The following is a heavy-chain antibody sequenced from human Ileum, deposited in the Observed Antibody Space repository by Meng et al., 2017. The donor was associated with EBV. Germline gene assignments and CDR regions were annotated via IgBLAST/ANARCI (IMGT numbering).Heavy chain of an antibody. Sequence: VHRQESAQGVVKPPETLSLTCTVSVGSVSTSSWWGWVRQTPEKGLEWIGQVHHTGRSDFNPSLQSRVTMSVDKSKNQFSLNLNSVTAADTAVYYCAKSGLGVWGQGILVTVSS. CDR3: AKSGLGV. D-gene: IGHD2-8*01. CDR1: VGSVSTSSW. J-gene: IGHJ4*02. V-gene: IGHV4-4*03. CDR2: VHHTGRS.